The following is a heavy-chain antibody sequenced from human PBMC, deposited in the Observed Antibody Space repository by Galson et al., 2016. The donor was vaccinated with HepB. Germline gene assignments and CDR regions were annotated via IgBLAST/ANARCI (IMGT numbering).Heavy chain of an antibody. J-gene: IGHJ4*02. Sequence: SLRLSCAASGFTFSNYAMSWVRQAPGKGPEWVSIISGNSGATYYADSVKGRFTISRDNSKNTLYLQMNSLRVEDTAVYFCAGRIGGNNPFDYWGQGTLVTVSS. D-gene: IGHD4-23*01. CDR1: GFTFSNYA. CDR3: AGRIGGNNPFDY. CDR2: ISGNSGAT. V-gene: IGHV3-23*01.